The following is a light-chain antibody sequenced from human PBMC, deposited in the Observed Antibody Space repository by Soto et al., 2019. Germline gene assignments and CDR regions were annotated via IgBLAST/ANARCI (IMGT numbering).Light chain of an antibody. Sequence: EIVLTQSPGTLSLSPGERATLSCRASQSVSSTYLAWYQQNPGQAPRLLIYGASSRATGIPDRFSGSGSGKDFTLTISRLEPEDFAVYFCQQYGSSPYTFGQGTKLEIK. CDR3: QQYGSSPYT. CDR1: QSVSSTY. V-gene: IGKV3-20*01. CDR2: GAS. J-gene: IGKJ2*01.